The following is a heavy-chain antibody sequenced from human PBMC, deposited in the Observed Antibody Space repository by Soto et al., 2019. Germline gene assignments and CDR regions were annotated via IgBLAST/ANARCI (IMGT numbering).Heavy chain of an antibody. J-gene: IGHJ3*01. CDR3: ARVVDTMLRGVKIGYYV. CDR1: GYTFTSYD. V-gene: IGHV1-8*01. CDR2: MNPNSGNT. Sequence: GASVKVSCKASGYTFTSYDIKWVRQATGQGLEWMGWMNPNSGNTGYAQKFQGRVTMTRNTSISTAYMELSSLRSEDTAVYYCARVVDTMLRGVKIGYYVPGQGTMVTVSS. D-gene: IGHD3-10*01.